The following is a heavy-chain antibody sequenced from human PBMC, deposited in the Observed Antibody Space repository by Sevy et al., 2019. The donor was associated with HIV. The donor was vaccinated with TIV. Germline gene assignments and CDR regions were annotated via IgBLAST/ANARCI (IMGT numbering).Heavy chain of an antibody. CDR1: GYTFTSYG. D-gene: IGHD2-21*02. CDR2: ISAYNGNT. CDR3: ASSYCGGDCPSFDYYYYYGMDV. Sequence: ASVKVSCKASGYTFTSYGISWVRQAPGQGLEWMGWISAYNGNTNYAQKLQGRVTMTTDTSTSTAYMELRSLRYDDTAVYYCASSYCGGDCPSFDYYYYYGMDVWGQGTTVTVSS. J-gene: IGHJ6*02. V-gene: IGHV1-18*01.